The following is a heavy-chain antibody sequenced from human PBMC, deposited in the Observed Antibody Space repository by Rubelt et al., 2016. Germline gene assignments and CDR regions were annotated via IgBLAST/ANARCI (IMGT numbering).Heavy chain of an antibody. V-gene: IGHV1-18*01. D-gene: IGHD5-24*01. J-gene: IGHJ3*01. CDR3: AGRDRYNWYDALDL. CDR1: GYTFTGSG. Sequence: QVQLVQSGAEVKTPGASVKGSCKASGYTFTGSGISWVLQPPLHVLEWMVVLSAYVGNTNYAQKFQGIVTNTTDTSTTPAFIAQRSLRSDDTAVYYSAGRDRYNWYDALDLRGQGTMVTVSS. CDR2: LSAYVGNT.